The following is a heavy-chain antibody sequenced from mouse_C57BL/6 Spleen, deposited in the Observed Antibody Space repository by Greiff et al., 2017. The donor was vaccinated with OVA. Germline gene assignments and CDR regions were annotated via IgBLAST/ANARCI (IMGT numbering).Heavy chain of an antibody. V-gene: IGHV1-81*01. CDR3: ARYLMDY. Sequence: VQLQESGAELARPGASVKLSCKASGYTFTSYGISWVKQRTGQGLEWIGEIYPRSGNTNYNGKFKGKATLTADKSSSTAYMQLSSLTSEDSAVYFCARYLMDYWGQGTSVTVSS. CDR2: IYPRSGNT. CDR1: GYTFTSYG. J-gene: IGHJ4*01.